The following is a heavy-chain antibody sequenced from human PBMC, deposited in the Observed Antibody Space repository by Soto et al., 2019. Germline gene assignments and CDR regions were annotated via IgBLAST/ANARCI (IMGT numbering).Heavy chain of an antibody. CDR3: ARGIDAGVDF. CDR1: GYTFTSLD. Sequence: GASVKVSCKASGYTFTSLDINWMRQATGQGPEWMGWMTPRNGNTGYAQKFQGRVTMTRDTSISTAYMELSGLRSEDTAVYYCARGIDAGVDFWGQGTLVTV. CDR2: MTPRNGNT. D-gene: IGHD1-26*01. V-gene: IGHV1-8*01. J-gene: IGHJ4*02.